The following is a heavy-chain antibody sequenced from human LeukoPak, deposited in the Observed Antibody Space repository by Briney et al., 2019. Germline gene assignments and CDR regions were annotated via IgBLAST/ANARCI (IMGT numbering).Heavy chain of an antibody. D-gene: IGHD4-17*01. V-gene: IGHV3-48*02. CDR2: IDSETYSNTI. CDR3: ARDRDYAFDY. CDR1: GFTISSYS. Sequence: GGSLRLSCAASGFTISSYSMNWVRQAPGKGLEWLSYIDSETYSNTIYYPHTVKGRFTISRDNAKNSLYLQMDGLRDEDTAVYYCARDRDYAFDYWGQGTLVTVSS. J-gene: IGHJ4*02.